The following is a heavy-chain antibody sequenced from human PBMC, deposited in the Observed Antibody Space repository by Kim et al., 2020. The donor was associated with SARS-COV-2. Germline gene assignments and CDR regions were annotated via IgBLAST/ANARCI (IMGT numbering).Heavy chain of an antibody. V-gene: IGHV4-34*01. CDR1: GVSFSGYY. Sequence: SESLSLTCAVYGVSFSGYYWSWIRQPPGKGLEWIGEINHSGSTNYNPSLKSRVTISVDTSTNQFSLKLSSVTAADTAVYYCARWGYCSCGSCYWTYYYYGMDVWGQGTTVTVSS. D-gene: IGHD2-15*01. J-gene: IGHJ6*02. CDR3: ARWGYCSCGSCYWTYYYYGMDV. CDR2: INHSGST.